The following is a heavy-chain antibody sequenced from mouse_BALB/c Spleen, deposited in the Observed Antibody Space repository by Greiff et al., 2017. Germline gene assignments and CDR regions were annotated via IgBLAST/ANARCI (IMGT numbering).Heavy chain of an antibody. V-gene: IGHV1-54*01. D-gene: IGHD1-1*01. Sequence: QVQLQQSGAELVRPGTSVKVSCKASGYAFTNYLIEWVKQRPGQGLEWIGVINPGSGGTNYNEKFKGKATLTADKSSSTAYMQLSSLTSDDSAVYFCARSLITTVVATEYYFDYWGQGTTLTVSS. CDR2: INPGSGGT. J-gene: IGHJ2*01. CDR1: GYAFTNYL. CDR3: ARSLITTVVATEYYFDY.